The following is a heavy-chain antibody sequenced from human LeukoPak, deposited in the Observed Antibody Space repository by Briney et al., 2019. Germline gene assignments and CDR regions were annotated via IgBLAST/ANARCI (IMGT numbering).Heavy chain of an antibody. D-gene: IGHD2-8*01. CDR2: IYTSGST. V-gene: IGHV4-61*02. CDR1: GDTISSGNYY. CDR3: AGGWISNGGDFQS. J-gene: IGHJ1*01. Sequence: PSQTLSLTCSVSGDTISSGNYYWSWIRQSAGKGLEWIGRIYTSGSTKYNPSLESRVTISIDTSKNQFSLKLSSMTAADTAVYYCAGGWISNGGDFQSWGHGTLITVSS.